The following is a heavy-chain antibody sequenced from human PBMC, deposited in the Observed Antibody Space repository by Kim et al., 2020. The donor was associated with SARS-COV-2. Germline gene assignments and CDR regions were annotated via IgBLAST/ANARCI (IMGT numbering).Heavy chain of an antibody. V-gene: IGHV4-39*01. CDR3: ARAAIAVADAEFDF. J-gene: IGHJ4*02. Sequence: SPSLKSRVTMSGDTSKNQFSLRLTSVTAADTAVYYCARAAIAVADAEFDFWGQGTLVSISS. D-gene: IGHD6-19*01.